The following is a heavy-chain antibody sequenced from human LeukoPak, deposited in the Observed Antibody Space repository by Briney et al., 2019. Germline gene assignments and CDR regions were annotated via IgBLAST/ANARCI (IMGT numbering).Heavy chain of an antibody. D-gene: IGHD5-12*01. CDR3: ARAKMATIDTYYFDY. CDR2: ISYDGSNK. J-gene: IGHJ4*02. CDR1: GFTFSSYA. V-gene: IGHV3-30*14. Sequence: SGGSLRLSCAASGFTFSSYAMHWVRQAPGKGLEWVAVISYDGSNKYYADSVKGRFTISRHNSKNTLYLQMNSLRAEDTAVYYCARAKMATIDTYYFDYWGQGTLVTVSS.